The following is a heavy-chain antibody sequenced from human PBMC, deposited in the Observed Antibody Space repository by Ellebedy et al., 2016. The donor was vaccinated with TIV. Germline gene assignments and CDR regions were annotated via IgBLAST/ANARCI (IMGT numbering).Heavy chain of an antibody. Sequence: GESLKISXAASGFTFSDYYMSWIRQAPGKGLEWVSYISSSGSTIYYADSVKGRFTISRDNAKNSLYLQMNSLRAEDTAVYYCARDRWNDDGYYYGMDVWGQGTTVTVSS. V-gene: IGHV3-11*01. D-gene: IGHD1-1*01. CDR2: ISSSGSTI. J-gene: IGHJ6*02. CDR3: ARDRWNDDGYYYGMDV. CDR1: GFTFSDYY.